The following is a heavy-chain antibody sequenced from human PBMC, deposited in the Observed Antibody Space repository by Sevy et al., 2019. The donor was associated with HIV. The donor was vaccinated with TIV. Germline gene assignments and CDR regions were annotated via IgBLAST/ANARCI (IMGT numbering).Heavy chain of an antibody. V-gene: IGHV3-7*03. D-gene: IGHD2-2*02. CDR2: IKQDGSKK. CDR3: AKGQAATPYFDY. CDR1: GFTFSSYW. J-gene: IGHJ4*02. Sequence: GGSLRLSCAASGFTFSSYWMTWVRQAPGKGLEWVAKIKQDGSKKYYVDSVKGRFTISRDNSKNTLYLQMNSLRAEDTAVYYCAKGQAATPYFDYWGQGTLVTVSS.